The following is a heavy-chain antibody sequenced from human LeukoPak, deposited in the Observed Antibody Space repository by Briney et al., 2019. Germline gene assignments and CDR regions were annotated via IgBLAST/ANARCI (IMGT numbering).Heavy chain of an antibody. Sequence: SETLSLTCTVSGGSISSSSYYWGWIRQPPGKGLEWIGEINHSGSTNYNPSLKSRVTISVDTSKNQFSLKLSSVTAADTAVYYCARAPRLRDGYKYWGQGTLVTVSS. J-gene: IGHJ4*02. V-gene: IGHV4-39*07. CDR3: ARAPRLRDGYKY. CDR2: INHSGST. CDR1: GGSISSSSYY. D-gene: IGHD5-24*01.